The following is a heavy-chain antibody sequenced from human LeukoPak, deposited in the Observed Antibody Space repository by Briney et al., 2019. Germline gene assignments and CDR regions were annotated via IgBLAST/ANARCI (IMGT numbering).Heavy chain of an antibody. D-gene: IGHD2-15*01. CDR1: GESFSGYY. Sequence: PSETLSPTCGVFGESFSGYYWTWLRQPPGKGLEWIGQINHRGSSHYNPSLRSRVTISVDTSKTQFSLKLTSVTAADTAVYYCARDKFCSDTGSCNIGLFDFWGQGALVTVSS. V-gene: IGHV4-34*01. CDR2: INHRGSS. J-gene: IGHJ4*02. CDR3: ARDKFCSDTGSCNIGLFDF.